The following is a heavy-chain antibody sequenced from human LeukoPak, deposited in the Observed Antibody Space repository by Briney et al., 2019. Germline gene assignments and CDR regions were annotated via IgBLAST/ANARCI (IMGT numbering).Heavy chain of an antibody. CDR2: ISGSGGST. Sequence: GGSLRLSCAASGFTFSSYAMSWVRQAPGKGLERVSAISGSGGSTYYADSVKGRFTISRDNSKNTLYLQMNSLRAEDTAVYYCAKERKWSIAAAGNWFDPWGQGTLVTVSS. J-gene: IGHJ5*02. D-gene: IGHD6-13*01. V-gene: IGHV3-23*01. CDR1: GFTFSSYA. CDR3: AKERKWSIAAAGNWFDP.